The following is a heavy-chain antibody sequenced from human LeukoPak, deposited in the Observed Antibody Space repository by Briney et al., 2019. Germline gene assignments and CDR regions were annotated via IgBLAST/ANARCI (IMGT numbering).Heavy chain of an antibody. J-gene: IGHJ4*02. CDR2: ISSSGTTI. D-gene: IGHD6-6*01. Sequence: GGSLSLSCAASGFTFSSYEMNGVRQPPGKGLEWVSYISSSGTTIYYADSVKGRFTISRDNAKNSLYLQMNSLRAEDSAVYYCAREWSSSSGKAFDYWGQGTLVTVSS. CDR3: AREWSSSSGKAFDY. CDR1: GFTFSSYE. V-gene: IGHV3-48*03.